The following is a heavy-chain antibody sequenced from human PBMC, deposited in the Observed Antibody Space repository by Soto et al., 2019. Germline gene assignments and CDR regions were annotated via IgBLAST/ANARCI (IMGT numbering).Heavy chain of an antibody. CDR1: GGSISSYY. Sequence: SETLSLTCTVSGGSISSYYWSWIRQPPGKVLEWIGYIYYSGSTNYNPSLKSRVTISVDTSKNQFSLKLSSVTAADTAVYYRPRRLSPWGQGTLVTVSS. CDR3: PRRLSP. V-gene: IGHV4-59*12. CDR2: IYYSGST. J-gene: IGHJ5*02.